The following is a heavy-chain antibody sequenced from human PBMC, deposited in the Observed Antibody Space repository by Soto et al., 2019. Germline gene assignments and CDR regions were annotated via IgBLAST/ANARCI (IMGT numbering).Heavy chain of an antibody. J-gene: IGHJ6*02. CDR1: GFTFSSYW. V-gene: IGHV3-74*01. D-gene: IGHD3-3*01. Sequence: GGSLRLSCAASGFTFSSYWMHWVRQAPGKGLVWVSRINSDGSSTSYADSVKGRFTISRDNAKNTLYLQMNSLRAGDTAVYYCARFWSGYYYYYGMDVWGQGTTVTVSS. CDR3: ARFWSGYYYYYGMDV. CDR2: INSDGSST.